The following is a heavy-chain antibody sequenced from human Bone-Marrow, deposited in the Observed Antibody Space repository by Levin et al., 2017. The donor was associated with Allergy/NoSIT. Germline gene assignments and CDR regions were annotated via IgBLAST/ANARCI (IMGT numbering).Heavy chain of an antibody. V-gene: IGHV1-2*02. CDR3: ARGLRPGYSSSWFDS. D-gene: IGHD6-13*01. CDR1: GYTFTGYY. J-gene: IGHJ5*01. Sequence: GESLKISCKASGYTFTGYYMHWVRQAPGQGLEWMRWINPNSGGTNYAQKFQGRVTMTRDTSITTAYMELSSLRSDDTAVYYCARGLRPGYSSSWFDSWGQGTLFTVSS. CDR2: INPNSGGT.